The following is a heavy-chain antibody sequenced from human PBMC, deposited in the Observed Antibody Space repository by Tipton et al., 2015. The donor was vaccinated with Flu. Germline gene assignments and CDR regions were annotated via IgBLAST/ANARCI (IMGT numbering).Heavy chain of an antibody. J-gene: IGHJ4*02. CDR2: IGISGDT. CDR3: TRASYGSADY. V-gene: IGHV3-13*01. D-gene: IGHD3-10*01. Sequence: GSLRLSCAASDPTFSEYDIHWVRQVPGRGLEWVSVIGISGDTYYSGSVSGRFTISRENVKNSLYLQMNSLRVGDTAVYFCTRASYGSADYWGQGTLVTVSS. CDR1: DPTFSEYD.